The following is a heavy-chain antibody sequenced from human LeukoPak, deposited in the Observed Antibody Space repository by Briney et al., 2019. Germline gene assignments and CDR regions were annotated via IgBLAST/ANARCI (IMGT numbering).Heavy chain of an antibody. CDR2: IYTSGST. CDR1: GGSISSYY. V-gene: IGHV4-4*09. D-gene: IGHD6-13*01. J-gene: IGHJ5*02. Sequence: SETLSLTCTVSGGSISSYYWSWIRQPPGKGLEWIGYIYTSGSTNYNPSLKSRVTISVDTSKNQFSLKLSSVTAADTAVYYCARRTGYSSGWCQFDPWGQGTLVTVSS. CDR3: ARRTGYSSGWCQFDP.